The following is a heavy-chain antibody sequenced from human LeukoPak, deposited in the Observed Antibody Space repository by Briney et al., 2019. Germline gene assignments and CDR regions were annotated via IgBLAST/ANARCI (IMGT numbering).Heavy chain of an antibody. J-gene: IGHJ4*02. CDR2: ISYDGSNK. D-gene: IGHD3-22*01. V-gene: IGHV3-30*03. CDR1: GFTFSSFG. CDR3: ARDSYDSSGYYYGFDN. Sequence: GGSLRLSCAASGFTFSSFGMSWVRQAPGKGLEWVAAISYDGSNKYSADSVKGRFTISRDNSKNTLYLQMNSLRADDTAVYYCARDSYDSSGYYYGFDNWGQGTLVTVSS.